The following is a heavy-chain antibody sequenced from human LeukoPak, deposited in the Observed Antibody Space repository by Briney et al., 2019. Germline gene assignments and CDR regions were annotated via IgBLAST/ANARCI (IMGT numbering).Heavy chain of an antibody. CDR1: GGSISSGGYS. J-gene: IGHJ4*02. D-gene: IGHD3-22*01. CDR3: ARVSHDSSGYYYLYSYYFDY. Sequence: SQALSLTCAVSGGSISSGGYSWSWIRQPPGKGLEWIGYIYHSGSTYYNPSLKSRVTISVDRSKNQFSLKLSSVTAADTAVYYCARVSHDSSGYYYLYSYYFDYWGQGTLVTVSS. CDR2: IYHSGST. V-gene: IGHV4-30-2*01.